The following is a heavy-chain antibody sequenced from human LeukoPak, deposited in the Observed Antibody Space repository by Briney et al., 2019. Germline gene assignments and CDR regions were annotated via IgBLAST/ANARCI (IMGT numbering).Heavy chain of an antibody. Sequence: ASVKDSCKASGYTFTSYGISWVRQAPAQRLEWMGWISAYNGNTNYAQKLQGRVTMTTDTSTSTAYMELRSLRSDDTAVYYCARDHRGYYPTPQYWGQGTLVTVSS. J-gene: IGHJ4*02. CDR2: ISAYNGNT. D-gene: IGHD1-26*01. CDR3: ARDHRGYYPTPQY. V-gene: IGHV1-18*01. CDR1: GYTFTSYG.